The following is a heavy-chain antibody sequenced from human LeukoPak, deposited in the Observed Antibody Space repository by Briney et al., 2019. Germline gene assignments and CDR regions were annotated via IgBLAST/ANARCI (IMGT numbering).Heavy chain of an antibody. V-gene: IGHV4-34*01. CDR1: GGSFSNYS. CDR3: GRVGGLKMGGFVIFFALGGYYSGMDV. Sequence: SETLSLTCGVSGGSFSNYSWSWIRQAPGKGLEWIGEINESGSTDYNPSLMNRVTTSLETNTNNFSLNLSSMTAADTAIYYYGRVGGLKMGGFVIFFALGGYYSGMDVWGQGTTVSVSS. CDR2: INESGST. J-gene: IGHJ6*02. D-gene: IGHD3/OR15-3a*01.